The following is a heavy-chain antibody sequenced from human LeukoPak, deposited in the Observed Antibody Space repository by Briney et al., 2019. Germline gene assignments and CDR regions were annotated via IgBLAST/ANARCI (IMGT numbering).Heavy chain of an antibody. CDR3: ARDRATAMFDY. D-gene: IGHD5-18*01. CDR2: INGDGGST. CDR1: GFTFSSYW. J-gene: IGHJ4*02. Sequence: PGESLTLSCAASGFTFSSYWMHWVRQPPGKGLEWVSRINGDGGSTTYADSMKGRFTISRDNAKNTLYQQMNSLRAEDTAVYYCARDRATAMFDYWAQGTLVTVSS. V-gene: IGHV3-74*01.